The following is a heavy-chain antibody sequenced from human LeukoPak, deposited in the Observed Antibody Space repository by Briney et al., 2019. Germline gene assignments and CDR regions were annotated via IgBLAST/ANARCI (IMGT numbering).Heavy chain of an antibody. CDR1: GGSFSGYY. J-gene: IGHJ4*02. D-gene: IGHD2-2*01. CDR3: ARLIRYCSSTSCHDY. V-gene: IGHV4-34*01. Sequence: SETLSLTCAVYGGSFSGYYWSWIRQPPGKGLEWIGEINHSGSTNYNPSLKSRVTISVDTSKNQFSPKLSSVTAADTAVYYCARLIRYCSSTSCHDYWGQGTLVTVSS. CDR2: INHSGST.